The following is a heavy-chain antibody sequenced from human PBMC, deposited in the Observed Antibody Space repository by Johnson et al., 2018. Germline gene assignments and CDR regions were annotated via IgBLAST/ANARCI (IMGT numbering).Heavy chain of an antibody. Sequence: VQLVESGGGLVQPGRSLRLSCAASGFTFDDYAMHWVRQAPGKGLEWVSGISWNSDSIGYADSMKGRFPISRDNAKNSLYLQMNSLRAEDTALYDCAKDQMTTVASGNAFDIWGQGTMVTVSS. D-gene: IGHD4-23*01. CDR3: AKDQMTTVASGNAFDI. CDR2: ISWNSDSI. CDR1: GFTFDDYA. V-gene: IGHV3-9*01. J-gene: IGHJ3*02.